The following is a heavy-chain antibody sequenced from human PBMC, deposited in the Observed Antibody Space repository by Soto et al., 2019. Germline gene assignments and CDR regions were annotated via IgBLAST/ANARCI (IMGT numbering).Heavy chain of an antibody. V-gene: IGHV1-69*06. Sequence: SVKVVCKASGGTFSSYAISWVRQAPGQGLEWMGGIIPIFGTANYAQKFQGRVTITADKSTSTAYMELSSLRSEDTAVYYCARVRCSGGSCYHSSYYFGYWRQGTLVTVSS. CDR2: IIPIFGTA. J-gene: IGHJ4*02. CDR1: GGTFSSYA. CDR3: ARVRCSGGSCYHSSYYFGY. D-gene: IGHD2-15*01.